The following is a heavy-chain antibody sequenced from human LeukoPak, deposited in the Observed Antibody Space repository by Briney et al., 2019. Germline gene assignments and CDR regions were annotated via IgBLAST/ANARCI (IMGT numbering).Heavy chain of an antibody. CDR3: ARQTAMGRSGDY. J-gene: IGHJ4*02. CDR1: GYSFTSYW. D-gene: IGHD5-18*01. CDR2: IDLSDSDT. V-gene: IGHV5-51*01. Sequence: GESLKISCKASGYSFTSYWIGWLRQMPGKGLEWMGIIDLSDSDTRYTPSFQGQVTISADKSLTTAYLQWNSLKASDTAMYYCARQTAMGRSGDYWGQGTLVIVSS.